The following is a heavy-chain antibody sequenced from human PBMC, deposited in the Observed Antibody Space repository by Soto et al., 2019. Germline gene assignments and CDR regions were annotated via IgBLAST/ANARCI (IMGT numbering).Heavy chain of an antibody. CDR1: GGSISSSNW. D-gene: IGHD6-25*01. J-gene: IGHJ6*02. Sequence: PSETLSLTCAVSGGSISSSNWWSWVRQPPGKGLEWIGEIYHSGSTNYNPSLKSRVTISVDKSKNQFSLKLSSVTAADTAVYYCASGSGSPTYYYYYYGMDVWGQGTTVTVSS. CDR3: ASGSGSPTYYYYYYGMDV. CDR2: IYHSGST. V-gene: IGHV4-4*02.